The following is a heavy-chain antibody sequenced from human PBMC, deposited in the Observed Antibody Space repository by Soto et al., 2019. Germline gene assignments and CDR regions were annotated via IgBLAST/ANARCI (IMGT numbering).Heavy chain of an antibody. J-gene: IGHJ4*02. V-gene: IGHV1-69*13. D-gene: IGHD5-18*01. CDR2: IIPIFGTA. Sequence: SVKVSSKASGGTFSSYAVSWVRQAPGQGLEWMGVIIPIFGTANYAHKFQGSVTITADESRSTAYMERSSLSSEHTAVYYCARFSYGYGFHXWGQVTLVTVSX. CDR1: GGTFSSYA. CDR3: ARFSYGYGFHX.